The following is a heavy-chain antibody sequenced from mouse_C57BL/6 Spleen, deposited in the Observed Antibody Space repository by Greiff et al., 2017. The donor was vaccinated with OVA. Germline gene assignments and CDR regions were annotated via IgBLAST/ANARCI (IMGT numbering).Heavy chain of an antibody. CDR1: GYTFTSYW. Sequence: QVQLQQPGAELVMPGASVKLSCKASGYTFTSYWMHWVTQRPGQGLEWIGAIDPSDSYTNYNQKFKGKSTLTVDKSSSTAYRQLSSLTSEDSAVYYCARVDGYYLAYWGQGTLVTVSA. CDR2: IDPSDSYT. V-gene: IGHV1-69*01. D-gene: IGHD2-3*01. CDR3: ARVDGYYLAY. J-gene: IGHJ3*01.